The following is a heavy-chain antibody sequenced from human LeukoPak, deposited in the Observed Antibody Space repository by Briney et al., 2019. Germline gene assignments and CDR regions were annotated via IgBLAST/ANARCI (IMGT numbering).Heavy chain of an antibody. CDR3: ARSRDSSGYYYPFDY. V-gene: IGHV4-34*01. CDR1: GGSFSGYY. Sequence: KPSETLSLTCAVYGGSFSGYYWSWIRQPPGKGLEWIGEINHSGSTNYNPSLRSRVTTSVDTSKNQFSLKLSSVTAADTAVYYCARSRDSSGYYYPFDYWGQGTLVTVSS. D-gene: IGHD3-22*01. CDR2: INHSGST. J-gene: IGHJ4*02.